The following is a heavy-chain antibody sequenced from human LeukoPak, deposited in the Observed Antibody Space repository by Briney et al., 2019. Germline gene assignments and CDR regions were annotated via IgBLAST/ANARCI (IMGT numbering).Heavy chain of an antibody. CDR3: AGGQMFTSGGFDD. D-gene: IGHD6-19*01. CDR2: IYTGGDA. Sequence: GSLRLSCAASGFSVSNKYMSWVRQAPGKGLEWVSVIYTGGDAYYADSVRGRFTISRDNSKNTVNLQMNSLRAEDTALYYCAGGQMFTSGGFDDWGQGTLVTVSS. CDR1: GFSVSNKY. J-gene: IGHJ4*02. V-gene: IGHV3-53*01.